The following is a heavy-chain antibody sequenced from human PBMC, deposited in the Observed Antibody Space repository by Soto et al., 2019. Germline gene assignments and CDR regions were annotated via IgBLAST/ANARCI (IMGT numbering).Heavy chain of an antibody. V-gene: IGHV4-30-4*01. CDR1: GGSVNTGDNY. CDR3: AREPLDGMDV. Sequence: QVQLHQSGPGLVKPSQTLSLECTVIGGSVNTGDNYWSWVRQSPGRGLEWIGYIYHTGNTFYNPALENRVTMSVDATKNQVSLTLTSVTGADTAVYFCAREPLDGMDVWGQGTNVTVSS. J-gene: IGHJ6*02. CDR2: IYHTGNT.